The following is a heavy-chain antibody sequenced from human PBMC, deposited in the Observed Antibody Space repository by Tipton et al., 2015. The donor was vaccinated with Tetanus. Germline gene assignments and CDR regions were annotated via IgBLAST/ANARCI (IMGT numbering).Heavy chain of an antibody. V-gene: IGHV4-39*07. CDR3: ARSGYYSRAYYHYRMDV. CDR1: GGAISDNYYF. Sequence: TLSLTCSVSGGAISDNYYFWAWIRQPPGKGLEWIGSVYTSGRPTFNPSLKSRVKVTVDTSKNQFSLRLDSVTAADTAVYYCARSGYYSRAYYHYRMDVWGQGTTVSVSS. D-gene: IGHD3-9*01. J-gene: IGHJ6*02. CDR2: VYTSGRP.